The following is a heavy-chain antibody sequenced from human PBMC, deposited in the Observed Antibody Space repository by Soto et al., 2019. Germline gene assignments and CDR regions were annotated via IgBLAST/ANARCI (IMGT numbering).Heavy chain of an antibody. CDR1: GFTFSSYS. V-gene: IGHV3-21*01. CDR3: AREGRWELNGMDV. CDR2: ISSSSSYI. J-gene: IGHJ6*02. D-gene: IGHD1-26*01. Sequence: GGSLRLSCAASGFTFSSYSMNWVRQAPGKGLEWVSSISSSSSYIYYADSVKGRFTISRDNAKNSLYLQMNSLRAEDTAVYYCAREGRWELNGMDVWGQGTTVTVSS.